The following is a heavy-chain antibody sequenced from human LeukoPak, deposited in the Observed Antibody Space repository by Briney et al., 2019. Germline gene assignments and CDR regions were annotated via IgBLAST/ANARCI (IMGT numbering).Heavy chain of an antibody. Sequence: ASVKVSCKTSGYTFTAYHMHWVRQAPGQGLEFVGWIYPPTGGTVLAGKFQGRVTMTRDTSIAAAYMELSGLTFDDTAVYYCVRENWYYEHWGQGTLVTVSS. CDR2: IYPPTGGT. CDR3: VRENWYYEH. D-gene: IGHD3-16*01. J-gene: IGHJ4*02. CDR1: GYTFTAYH. V-gene: IGHV1-2*02.